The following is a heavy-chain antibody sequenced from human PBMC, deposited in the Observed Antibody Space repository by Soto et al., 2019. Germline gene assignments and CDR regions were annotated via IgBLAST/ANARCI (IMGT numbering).Heavy chain of an antibody. CDR1: GGSISSYY. V-gene: IGHV4-59*08. CDR3: ASGSIAAAAIYYYYYMDV. J-gene: IGHJ6*03. Sequence: SETLSLTCTVSGGSISSYYWSWIRQPPGKGLEWIGYIYYSGSTNYNPSLKSRVTISVDTSKNQFSLKLSSVTAADTAVYYCASGSIAAAAIYYYYYMDVWGKGTTVTVSS. CDR2: IYYSGST. D-gene: IGHD6-13*01.